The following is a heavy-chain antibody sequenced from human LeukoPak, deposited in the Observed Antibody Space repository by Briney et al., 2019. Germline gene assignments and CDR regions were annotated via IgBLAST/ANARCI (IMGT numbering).Heavy chain of an antibody. J-gene: IGHJ5*02. CDR3: ARDPSFSRGFNFVLSS. CDR1: GFTFDTYS. CDR2: ISHDGRRK. Sequence: GGSLRLSCAASGFTFDTYSFHWVRQSPGKGLHWVALISHDGRRKYYADAVKGRFTISRDDSKNTLSLQMNSLRAEDSSTYYCARDPSFSRGFNFVLSSWGQGTPVTVSS. V-gene: IGHV3-30*04. D-gene: IGHD5-12*01.